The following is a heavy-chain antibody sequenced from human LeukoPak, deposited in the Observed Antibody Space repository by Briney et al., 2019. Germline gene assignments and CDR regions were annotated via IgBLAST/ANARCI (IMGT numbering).Heavy chain of an antibody. CDR3: ALLFRDGSGYADY. J-gene: IGHJ4*02. V-gene: IGHV1-18*01. Sequence: ASVKLSCKASGSTFTSYGISWVRQAPGQGLGRRGWISAYNGNTNYAQKLQGRVTMTTDTSTSTAYMELRSLRSDDTAVYYCALLFRDGSGYADYWGQGTLVTVSS. CDR1: GSTFTSYG. CDR2: ISAYNGNT. D-gene: IGHD3-22*01.